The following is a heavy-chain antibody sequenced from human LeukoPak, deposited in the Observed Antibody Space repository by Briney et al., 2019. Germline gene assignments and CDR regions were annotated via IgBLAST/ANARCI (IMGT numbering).Heavy chain of an antibody. D-gene: IGHD3-9*01. CDR1: GFTVSSNH. CDR3: ARAKFDLLFDY. J-gene: IGHJ4*02. CDR2: IYSGGST. V-gene: IGHV3-53*01. Sequence: PGGSLRLSCAASGFTVSSNHMSWVRQAPGKGLEWVSVIYSGGSTYYADSVKGRFTISRDNSKNTLYLQMNSLRAEDTAVYYCARAKFDLLFDYWGQGTLVTVSS.